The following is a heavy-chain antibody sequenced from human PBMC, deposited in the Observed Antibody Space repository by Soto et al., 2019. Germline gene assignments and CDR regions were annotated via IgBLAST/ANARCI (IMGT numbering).Heavy chain of an antibody. J-gene: IGHJ6*02. V-gene: IGHV3-23*01. CDR1: GFTFSSYA. Sequence: GGSLRLSCAASGFTFSSYAMSWVRQAPGKGLEWVSAISGGGGSTYYADSVKGRFTISRDNSKNTLYLQMNSLRAEDTAVYYCAKVYYYDSSGYLYYYYYGMDVWGQGTTVTVSS. CDR3: AKVYYYDSSGYLYYYYYGMDV. D-gene: IGHD3-22*01. CDR2: ISGGGGST.